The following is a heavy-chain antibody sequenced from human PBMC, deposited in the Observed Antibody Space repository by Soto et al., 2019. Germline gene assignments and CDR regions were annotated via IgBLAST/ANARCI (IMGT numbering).Heavy chain of an antibody. Sequence: ASVKVSCKASGYTFTIYYMHWVRQAPGQGLEWMGIINPSDGRTSYAQKSQSRVTMTSDTATRSVYMELSSLRSEETAVYSFARARSLRYCDWPYKLEDAFDIWGQGTMVTVSS. J-gene: IGHJ3*02. D-gene: IGHD3-9*01. CDR1: GYTFTIYY. CDR2: INPSDGRT. CDR3: ARARSLRYCDWPYKLEDAFDI. V-gene: IGHV1-46*01.